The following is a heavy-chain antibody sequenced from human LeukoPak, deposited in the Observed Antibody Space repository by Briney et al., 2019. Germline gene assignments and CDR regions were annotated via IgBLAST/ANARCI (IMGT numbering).Heavy chain of an antibody. J-gene: IGHJ6*02. CDR1: GGSISSSSYY. CDR3: ARGGYSSSWPYYYYGMDV. D-gene: IGHD6-13*01. Sequence: SETLSLTCTVSGGSISSSSYYWGWIRQPPGKGLEWIGYIYYSGSTNYNPSLKSRVTISVDTSKNQFSLRLSSVTAADTAVYYCARGGYSSSWPYYYYGMDVWGQGTTVTVSS. V-gene: IGHV4-61*05. CDR2: IYYSGST.